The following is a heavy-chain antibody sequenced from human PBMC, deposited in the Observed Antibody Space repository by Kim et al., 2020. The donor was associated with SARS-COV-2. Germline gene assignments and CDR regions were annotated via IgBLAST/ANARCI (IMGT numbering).Heavy chain of an antibody. Sequence: SETLSLTCAVYGGSFSGYYWSWIRQPPGKGLEWIGEINHSGSTNYNPSLKSRVTISVDTSKNQFSLKLSSVTAADTAVYYCASFYGSGSLRLLPYYYGMDVWGQGTTVTVSS. J-gene: IGHJ6*02. D-gene: IGHD3-10*01. CDR2: INHSGST. V-gene: IGHV4-34*01. CDR3: ASFYGSGSLRLLPYYYGMDV. CDR1: GGSFSGYY.